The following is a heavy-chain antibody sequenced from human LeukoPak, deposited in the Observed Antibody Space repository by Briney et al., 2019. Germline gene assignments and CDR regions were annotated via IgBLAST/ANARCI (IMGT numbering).Heavy chain of an antibody. CDR3: AADGGPFDF. J-gene: IGHJ4*02. D-gene: IGHD4-23*01. CDR1: GFTFSSYW. Sequence: PGGSLRLSCAASGFTFSSYWMSWVRQAPGKGLEWVANINQHGTDKYYVDSVRGRFTISRDNAKNSLYLQMNSLRAKDTAVYYCAADGGPFDFWGQGTLVTVSS. CDR2: INQHGTDK. V-gene: IGHV3-7*05.